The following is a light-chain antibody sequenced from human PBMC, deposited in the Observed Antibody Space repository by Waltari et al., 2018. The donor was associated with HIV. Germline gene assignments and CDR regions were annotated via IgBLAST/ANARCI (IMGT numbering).Light chain of an antibody. V-gene: IGLV3-1*01. Sequence: SYELTRPPSVSVSPGQTASITCSGDKLGDKYACWYQQKPGQSPVVVIYQDSKRPSGIPERFSGSNSGNTATLTISGTQAMDEADYYCQAWDSSTVVFGGGTKLTVL. J-gene: IGLJ2*01. CDR2: QDS. CDR1: KLGDKY. CDR3: QAWDSSTVV.